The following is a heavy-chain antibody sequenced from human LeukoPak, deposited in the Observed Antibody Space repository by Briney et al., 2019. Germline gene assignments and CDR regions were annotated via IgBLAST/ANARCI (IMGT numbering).Heavy chain of an antibody. Sequence: GGSLRLSRAASGFTFSSYAMHWVRQAPGKGLEWVAVISYDGSNKYYADSVKGRFTISRDNSKNTLYLQMNSLRAEDTAVYYCARVKYSSSYYFDYWGQGTLVTVSS. D-gene: IGHD6-6*01. V-gene: IGHV3-30*04. CDR1: GFTFSSYA. CDR2: ISYDGSNK. J-gene: IGHJ4*02. CDR3: ARVKYSSSYYFDY.